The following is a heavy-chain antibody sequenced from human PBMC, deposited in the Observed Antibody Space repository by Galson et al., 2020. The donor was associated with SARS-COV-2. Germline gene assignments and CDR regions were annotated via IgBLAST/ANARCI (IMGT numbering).Heavy chain of an antibody. V-gene: IGHV3-33*06. CDR3: AKDLSIGLDYGGNFMGY. CDR1: GFTFSSYG. CDR2: IWYDGSNK. J-gene: IGHJ4*02. D-gene: IGHD4-17*01. Sequence: GGSLRLSCAASGFTFSSYGMHWVRQAPGKGLEWVAVIWYDGSNKYYADSVKGRFTISRDNSKNTLYLQMNSLRAEDTAVYYCAKDLSIGLDYGGNFMGYWGQGTLVTVSS.